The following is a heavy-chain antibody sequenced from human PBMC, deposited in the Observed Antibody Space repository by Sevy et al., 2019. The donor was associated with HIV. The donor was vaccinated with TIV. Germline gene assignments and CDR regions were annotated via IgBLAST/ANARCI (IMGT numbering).Heavy chain of an antibody. Sequence: GGSLRLSCAASGFSFSTHGMHWVRQAPGKGLEWVAVISYDGIKKYYVDSLKGRFTISRDNSKNTLYLQMNSLKTDDTAVYYCARDLWEYNYSPSYYWGQGTLVTVSS. J-gene: IGHJ4*02. V-gene: IGHV3-30*03. D-gene: IGHD1-20*01. CDR1: GFSFSTHG. CDR2: ISYDGIKK. CDR3: ARDLWEYNYSPSYY.